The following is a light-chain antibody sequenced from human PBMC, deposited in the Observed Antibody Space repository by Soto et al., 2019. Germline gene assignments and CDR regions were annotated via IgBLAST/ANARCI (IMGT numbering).Light chain of an antibody. Sequence: DIQMTQSPSSLSASVGDRVTITCRASQSISSYLNWYQQKPGKAPKLLIYAASSLQSGVPSRFSGSGSGTDCTLTISSLQPEDFATYYYQQSYSTPRTFGQGTKLEIK. V-gene: IGKV1-39*01. CDR2: AAS. CDR3: QQSYSTPRT. J-gene: IGKJ2*01. CDR1: QSISSY.